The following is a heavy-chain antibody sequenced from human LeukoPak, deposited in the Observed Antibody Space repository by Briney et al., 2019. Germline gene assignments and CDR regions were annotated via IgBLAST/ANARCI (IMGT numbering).Heavy chain of an antibody. D-gene: IGHD3-10*01. CDR3: ARARPLWFGVNDY. CDR2: INPNSGGT. Sequence: ASVKVSCKASGYTFTGYYMRWVRQAPGQGLEWMGWINPNSGGTNYAQKFQGRVTMTRDTSISTAYMDLSRLRSGDTAVYYCARARPLWFGVNDYWGQGTLVTVSS. J-gene: IGHJ4*02. CDR1: GYTFTGYY. V-gene: IGHV1-2*02.